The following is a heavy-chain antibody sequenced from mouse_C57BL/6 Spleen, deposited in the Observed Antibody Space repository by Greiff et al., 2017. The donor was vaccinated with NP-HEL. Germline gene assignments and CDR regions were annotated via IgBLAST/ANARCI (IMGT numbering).Heavy chain of an antibody. V-gene: IGHV1-62-2*01. CDR2: FYPGSGSI. D-gene: IGHD1-1*01. Sequence: VKLQESGAELVKPGASVKLSCKASGYTFTEYTIHWVKQRSGQGLEWIGWFYPGSGSIKYNEKFKDKATLTADKSSSTVYMELSRLTSEDSAVYFGARHEDLLLRFDYWGQGTTLTVSS. CDR1: GYTFTEYT. CDR3: ARHEDLLLRFDY. J-gene: IGHJ2*01.